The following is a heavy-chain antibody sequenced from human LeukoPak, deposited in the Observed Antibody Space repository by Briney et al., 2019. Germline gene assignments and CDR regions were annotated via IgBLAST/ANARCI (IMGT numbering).Heavy chain of an antibody. CDR2: INHSGST. Sequence: NPSETLSLTCAVYGGSFSGYYWSWIRQPPGKGLEWIGEINHSGSTNYNPSLKSRVTISVDTSKNQFSLKLSSVTAADTAVYYCARGGGYCTNNVCPPWFDPWGQGALVTVSS. V-gene: IGHV4-34*01. D-gene: IGHD2-8*01. CDR3: ARGGGYCTNNVCPPWFDP. J-gene: IGHJ5*02. CDR1: GGSFSGYY.